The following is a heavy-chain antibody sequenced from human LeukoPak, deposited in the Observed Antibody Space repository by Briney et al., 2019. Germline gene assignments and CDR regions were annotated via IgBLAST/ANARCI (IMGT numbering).Heavy chain of an antibody. CDR3: ARDPQGYCSSTSCYKDYYYYMDV. Sequence: SETLSLTCTVSGGSISSGSYYWSWIRQPAGKGLEWIGRIYTSGSTNYNPSLKSRVTISVDTSKNQFSLKLSSVTAADTAVYYCARDPQGYCSSTSCYKDYYYYMDVWGKGTTVTVSS. V-gene: IGHV4-61*02. D-gene: IGHD2-2*02. CDR1: GGSISSGSYY. CDR2: IYTSGST. J-gene: IGHJ6*03.